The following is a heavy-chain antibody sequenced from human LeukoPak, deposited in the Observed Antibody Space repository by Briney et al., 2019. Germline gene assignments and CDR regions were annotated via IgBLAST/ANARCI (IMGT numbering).Heavy chain of an antibody. CDR2: IIPIFGTA. D-gene: IGHD1-14*01. Sequence: SVKVSCKASGGTFSSYAISLVRQAPGQGLEWMGGIIPIFGTANYAQKFQGRVTITADESTSTAYMELSSLRSEDTAVYYCARGNPTEGAFDIWGQGTMVTVSS. CDR3: ARGNPTEGAFDI. V-gene: IGHV1-69*13. CDR1: GGTFSSYA. J-gene: IGHJ3*02.